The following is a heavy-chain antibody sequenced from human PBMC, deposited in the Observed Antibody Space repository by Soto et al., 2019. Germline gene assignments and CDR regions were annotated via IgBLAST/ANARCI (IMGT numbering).Heavy chain of an antibody. CDR3: TGEVASGY. V-gene: IGHV3-30*03. J-gene: IGHJ4*02. CDR1: GFTASTYG. D-gene: IGHD2-8*02. CDR2: ISRDGGTK. Sequence: QVQLVESGGGVVQPGRSLRLSCAVSGFTASTYGMHWVRQAPGKGLEWVAVISRDGGTKYYADSVKGRFTISRDKSRNTLFLEMNSLRGDDMAVYYCTGEVASGYWGQGTLVTVSS.